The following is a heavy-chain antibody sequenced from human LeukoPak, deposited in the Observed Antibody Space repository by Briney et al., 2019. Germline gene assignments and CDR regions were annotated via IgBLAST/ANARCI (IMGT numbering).Heavy chain of an antibody. Sequence: GGSLRLSCAASEFTFSSYGMHWVRQAPGKGLEWVAFIRYDGGNKYYADSVKGRFTISRDNSKNTLYLQMNSLRAEDTAVYYCAKDFSYSGSYYYYFDYWGQGTLVTVSS. D-gene: IGHD1-26*01. V-gene: IGHV3-30*02. J-gene: IGHJ4*02. CDR2: IRYDGGNK. CDR1: EFTFSSYG. CDR3: AKDFSYSGSYYYYFDY.